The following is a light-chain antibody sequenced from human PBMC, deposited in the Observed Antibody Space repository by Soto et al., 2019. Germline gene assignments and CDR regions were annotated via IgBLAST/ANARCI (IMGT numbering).Light chain of an antibody. Sequence: QSALTQPPSVSAAPGQKVTISCSGTNSNIGNNYVSWYQQLPGTAPKLLIYDDDKRPSGIPDRFSGSKSGTSASLDITRLQSGDEADYYCGTWETSLSVFVFGTGTKVTVL. J-gene: IGLJ1*01. V-gene: IGLV1-51*01. CDR2: DDD. CDR1: NSNIGNNY. CDR3: GTWETSLSVFV.